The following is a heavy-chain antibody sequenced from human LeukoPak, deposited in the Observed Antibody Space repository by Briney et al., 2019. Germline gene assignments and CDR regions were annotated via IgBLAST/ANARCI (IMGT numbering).Heavy chain of an antibody. CDR1: GASTSSYY. D-gene: IGHD3-22*01. CDR3: ARHRGPNDYYDSSGNYLYDYAFDI. J-gene: IGHJ3*02. V-gene: IGHV4-59*08. CDR2: IYYSGST. Sequence: SETLSLTCTVSGASTSSYYWSWIRQPPGKGLEWIGYIYYSGSTNYNPSLKSRVTISVDTSKNQFSLKLSSVTAADTAVYYCARHRGPNDYYDSSGNYLYDYAFDIWGQGTMVTVSS.